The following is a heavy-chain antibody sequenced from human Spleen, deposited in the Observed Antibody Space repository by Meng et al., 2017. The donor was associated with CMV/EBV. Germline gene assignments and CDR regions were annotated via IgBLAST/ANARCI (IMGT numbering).Heavy chain of an antibody. CDR1: GLSVTSNY. V-gene: IGHV3-66*02. J-gene: IGHJ6*02. CDR3: ARDQGSWYYYGMDV. D-gene: IGHD6-13*01. CDR2: IYSAGST. Sequence: GESLKISCAASGLSVTSNYMTWVRQAPGKGLEWVSVIYSAGSTYYAASVKGRFTISRDNSNNTLYLHMSSLRAEDTAVYYCARDQGSWYYYGMDVWGQGSPVTVSS.